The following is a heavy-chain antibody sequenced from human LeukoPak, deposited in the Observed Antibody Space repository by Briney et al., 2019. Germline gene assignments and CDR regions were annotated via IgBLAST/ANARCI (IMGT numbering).Heavy chain of an antibody. D-gene: IGHD3-10*01. CDR1: GGSFSADY. Sequence: KPSETLSLTCAVYGGSFSADYWNWIRQPPGKGLEWIGEINHSGSSKYNLSLKSRVTISVDMSKNQFSLNLSSVTAADTAVYYCAGIPERRGMIRFPGAFDVWGQGTMVTVSS. CDR2: INHSGSS. V-gene: IGHV4-34*01. J-gene: IGHJ3*01. CDR3: AGIPERRGMIRFPGAFDV.